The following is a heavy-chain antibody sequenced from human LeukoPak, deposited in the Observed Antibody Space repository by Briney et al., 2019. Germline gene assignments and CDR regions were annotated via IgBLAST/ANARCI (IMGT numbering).Heavy chain of an antibody. D-gene: IGHD2-2*01. J-gene: IGHJ4*02. CDR1: GGSISSGSYY. CDR3: ARLRRGIVVVPAVKRGFDY. CDR2: IYTSGST. Sequence: SETLSLTCTVSGGSISSGSYYWSWIRQPAGKGLEWIGRIYTSGSTNYNPSLTSRVTISVDTSKNQFSLRLSSVTAADTAVYYCARLRRGIVVVPAVKRGFDYWGQGTLVTVSS. V-gene: IGHV4-61*02.